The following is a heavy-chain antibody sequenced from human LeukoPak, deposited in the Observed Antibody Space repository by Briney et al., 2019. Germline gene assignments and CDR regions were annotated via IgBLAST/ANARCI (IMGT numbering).Heavy chain of an antibody. CDR3: ARDAQYSSIYFDY. J-gene: IGHJ4*02. CDR1: GGSIGSSSYY. CDR2: IYYSGST. D-gene: IGHD6-13*01. V-gene: IGHV4-39*07. Sequence: SETLSLTCTVSGGSIGSSSYYWGWIRQPPGKGLEWIGSIYYSGSTYYNPSLKSRVTISVDTSKNQFSLKLSSVTAADTAVYYCARDAQYSSIYFDYWGQGTLVTVSS.